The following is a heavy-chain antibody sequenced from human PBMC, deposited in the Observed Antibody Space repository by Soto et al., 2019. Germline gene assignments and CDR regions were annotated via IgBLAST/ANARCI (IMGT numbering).Heavy chain of an antibody. J-gene: IGHJ4*02. CDR3: ARESEDLTSNFDY. Sequence: GGSLRLSCAASGFTFSRFGMHWVRQAPGKGLEWVALISYDGGNQYYGDSARGRFTISRDNAKNSLYLEMNSLRAEDTAVYYCARESEDLTSNFDYWGQGTLVTVSS. CDR1: GFTFSRFG. CDR2: ISYDGGNQ. V-gene: IGHV3-30*03.